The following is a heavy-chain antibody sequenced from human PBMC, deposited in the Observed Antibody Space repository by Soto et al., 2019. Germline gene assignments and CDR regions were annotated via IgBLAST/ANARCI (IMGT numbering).Heavy chain of an antibody. J-gene: IGHJ4*02. V-gene: IGHV4-59*01. Sequence: ASETLSLTCTVSGGSISSYYWSWIRQPPGKGLEWIGYIYYSGSTNYNPSLKSRVTISVDTSKNQFSLKLSSVTAADTAVYYCARAGGSDYDFWSGYYFAYWGQGTLVTVSS. CDR2: IYYSGST. CDR3: ARAGGSDYDFWSGYYFAY. CDR1: GGSISSYY. D-gene: IGHD3-3*01.